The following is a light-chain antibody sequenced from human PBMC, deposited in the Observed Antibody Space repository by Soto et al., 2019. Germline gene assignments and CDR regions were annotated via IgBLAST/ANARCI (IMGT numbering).Light chain of an antibody. CDR1: QNINNL. V-gene: IGKV1-39*01. Sequence: DIQVTQSPSSLSASVGDRVSITCRTSQNINNLLIWYQCKPGKAPKLLIYAASNLQPGVPSRFCGSGSATQFTLAINSLRPEDCATYYCQQTYNLFSFGPGTKLEI. CDR3: QQTYNLFS. CDR2: AAS. J-gene: IGKJ3*01.